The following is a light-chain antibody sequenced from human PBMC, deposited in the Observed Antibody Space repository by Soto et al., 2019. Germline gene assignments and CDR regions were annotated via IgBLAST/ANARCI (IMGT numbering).Light chain of an antibody. Sequence: QSALTQPASVSGSPGQSITISCTGTSSDVGLYNYVSWYLQHPGKAPKLMIYEVSNRPSGVSNRFSGSKSANTASLTISGLQAEDEADYYCSSYTSSSTLVFGGGTKLTVL. CDR1: SSDVGLYNY. J-gene: IGLJ3*02. CDR3: SSYTSSSTLV. CDR2: EVS. V-gene: IGLV2-14*01.